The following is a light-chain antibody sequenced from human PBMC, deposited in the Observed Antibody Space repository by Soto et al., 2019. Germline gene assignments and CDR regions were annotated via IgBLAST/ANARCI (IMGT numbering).Light chain of an antibody. Sequence: QSVLTQPPSASGSPGQSVTISCTGSGSDVGFYSYVSWYQQHPGKVPKLLIYEVTKRPSGVPDRFSGSKSGNTASLTVSGLQAEDESDYYCSSYTSNNTWVFGGGTKLTVL. CDR2: EVT. V-gene: IGLV2-8*01. CDR1: GSDVGFYSY. CDR3: SSYTSNNTWV. J-gene: IGLJ3*02.